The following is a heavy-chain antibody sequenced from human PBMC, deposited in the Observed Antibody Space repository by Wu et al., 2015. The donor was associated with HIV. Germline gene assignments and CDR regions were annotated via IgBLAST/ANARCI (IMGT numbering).Heavy chain of an antibody. CDR1: GYTFTGYY. CDR3: ARASGYGGNSLYAFDI. D-gene: IGHD4-23*01. J-gene: IGHJ3*02. V-gene: IGHV1-2*02. CDR2: INPNSGGT. Sequence: QVQLVQSGAEVKKPGASVKVSCKASGYTFTGYYMHWVRQAPGQGLEWMGWINPNSGGTNYAQKFQGRVTMTRDTSISTAYMELSRLRSDDTAVYYCARASGYGGNSLYAFDIWGQGTMVTVSS.